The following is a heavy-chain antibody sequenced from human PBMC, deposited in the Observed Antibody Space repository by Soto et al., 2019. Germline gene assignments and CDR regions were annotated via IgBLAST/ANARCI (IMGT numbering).Heavy chain of an antibody. V-gene: IGHV3-72*01. D-gene: IGHD5-18*01. J-gene: IGHJ6*03. CDR1: GFTFSDHY. CDR2: TRNKANSYTT. CDR3: ARVGHSYGEDYYYYYMDV. Sequence: PGGSLRLSCAASGFTFSDHYMDWVRQAPGKGLEWVGRTRNKANSYTTEYAASVKGRFTISRDDSKNSLYLQMNSLKTEDTAVYYCARVGHSYGEDYYYYYMDVWGKGTTVTVSS.